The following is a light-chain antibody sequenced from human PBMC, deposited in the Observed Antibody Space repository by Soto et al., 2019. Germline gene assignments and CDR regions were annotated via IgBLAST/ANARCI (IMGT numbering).Light chain of an antibody. J-gene: IGKJ2*01. CDR3: MQALKTYT. CDR1: QSLLHSNGYNY. CDR2: LGS. Sequence: IVMTPSPLSLPVTPGEPASISCRSSQSLLHSNGYNYLDWYLQKPGQSPQVLIYLGSNRASGVPERFSDSGSGTDFTLKISRVESADVDVYYGMQALKTYTFGQGTKLEIK. V-gene: IGKV2-28*01.